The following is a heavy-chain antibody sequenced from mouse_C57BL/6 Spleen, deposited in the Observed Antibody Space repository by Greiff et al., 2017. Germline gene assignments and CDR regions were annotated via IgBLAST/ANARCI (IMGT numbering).Heavy chain of an antibody. J-gene: IGHJ4*01. CDR1: GYTFTSYW. V-gene: IGHV1-59*01. Sequence: QVQLQQPGAELVRPGTSVKLSCKASGYTFTSYWMHWVKQRPGQGLEWIGMIAPSDSYTNYNQKFKGKATLTVATSSSTAYMQLSSLTSEDSAVYYCARYPDGRGAMDYWGQGTSVTVSS. D-gene: IGHD1-2*01. CDR2: IAPSDSYT. CDR3: ARYPDGRGAMDY.